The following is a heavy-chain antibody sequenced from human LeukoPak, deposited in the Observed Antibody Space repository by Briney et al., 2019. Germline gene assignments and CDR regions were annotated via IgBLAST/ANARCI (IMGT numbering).Heavy chain of an antibody. Sequence: ASVKVSCKTSGGTFDTYVVSWVRQAPGQGLEWMGWINPDSGGTNFAQKFQGRVTMTRDTSIGTAYMELSRLRSDDTAIYYCARSWIQLWLLGYWGQGTLVTVSS. D-gene: IGHD5-18*01. CDR3: ARSWIQLWLLGY. CDR2: INPDSGGT. J-gene: IGHJ4*02. V-gene: IGHV1-2*02. CDR1: GGTFDTYV.